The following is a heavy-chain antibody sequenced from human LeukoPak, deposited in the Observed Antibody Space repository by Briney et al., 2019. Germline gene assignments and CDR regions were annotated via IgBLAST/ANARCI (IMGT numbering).Heavy chain of an antibody. D-gene: IGHD3-22*01. CDR3: ARTNYYDSSGYYLRFDY. CDR2: INTNTGNP. J-gene: IGHJ4*02. Sequence: ASVKVSCKASGYTFTSYAMNWVRQAPGQGLEWMGWINTNTGNPTYAQGFTGRFVFSLDTSVSTAYLQISSLKAEDTAVYYCARTNYYDSSGYYLRFDYWGQGTLVTVSS. V-gene: IGHV7-4-1*02. CDR1: GYTFTSYA.